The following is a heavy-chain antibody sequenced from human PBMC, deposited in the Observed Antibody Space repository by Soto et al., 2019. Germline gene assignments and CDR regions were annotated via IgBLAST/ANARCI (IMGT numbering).Heavy chain of an antibody. CDR2: ITWNSGRI. CDR1: GFTFDDYA. V-gene: IGHV3-9*01. Sequence: EVQLVESGGGLVQPGRSLRLSCAASGFTFDDYAMHWVRQAPGKGLEWVSGITWNSGRIGYADSVKGRFTISRDNAKNSRYLQMNSLRTEDTAIYYCARGQLVEIVVTIDNWFDPWGQGTLVTVSS. CDR3: ARGQLVEIVVTIDNWFDP. D-gene: IGHD5-12*01. J-gene: IGHJ5*02.